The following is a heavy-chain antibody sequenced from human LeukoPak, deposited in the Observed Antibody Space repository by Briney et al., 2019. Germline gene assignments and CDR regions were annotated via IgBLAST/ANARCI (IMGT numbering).Heavy chain of an antibody. V-gene: IGHV3-11*04. CDR1: GFTFSDYY. Sequence: PGGSLRLSCAASGFTFSDYYMSWIRQAPGKGLEWVSYISSSGTTISYARSVKGRFTITRDNAQNSLTLHMNTLRADDTAVYYCAKDGGTHFDHWGQGTLVTVSS. CDR3: AKDGGTHFDH. J-gene: IGHJ4*02. CDR2: ISSSGTTI. D-gene: IGHD1-26*01.